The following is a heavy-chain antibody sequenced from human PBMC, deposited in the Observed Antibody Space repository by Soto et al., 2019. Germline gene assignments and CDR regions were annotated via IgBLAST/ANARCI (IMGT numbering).Heavy chain of an antibody. CDR3: ARDPSNDYGGDTFDY. CDR2: IIPSYDRT. J-gene: IGHJ4*02. V-gene: IGHV1-69*04. Sequence: AVKVSCKASGGTFSSYAIHWVRQAPGQGLEWLGKIIPSYDRTNYAQKFQGRVTVTADTYTTTAYMELSSLRSDDTAVYYCARDPSNDYGGDTFDYWGQGTLVTVSS. D-gene: IGHD4-17*01. CDR1: GGTFSSYA.